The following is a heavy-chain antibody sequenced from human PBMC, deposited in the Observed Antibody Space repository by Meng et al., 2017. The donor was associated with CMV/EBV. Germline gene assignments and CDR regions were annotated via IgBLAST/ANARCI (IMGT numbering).Heavy chain of an antibody. Sequence: VKLVESGGGLVQPGGSLRLSCEDSGFTFSHYWMHWVRQVPGEGPVWVSRINTDGSFTSYADSVKGRFTISRDNAKNTLYLHMHGLRVDDSAVYYCGRDLTGERDQWGQGTLVTVSS. CDR2: INTDGSFT. V-gene: IGHV3-74*03. CDR3: GRDLTGERDQ. D-gene: IGHD7-27*01. CDR1: GFTFSHYW. J-gene: IGHJ4*02.